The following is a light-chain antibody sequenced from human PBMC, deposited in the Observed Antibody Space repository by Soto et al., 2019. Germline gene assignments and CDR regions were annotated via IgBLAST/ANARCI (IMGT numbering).Light chain of an antibody. Sequence: QSALTQPPSASGSPGQSVTISCTGTSSDVGTYNYVSWYQQYPGKAPKLMIYEVTKRPSGVPDRFSGSKSGNTASLTVSGLQAEDEADYYCSSYAGSNNWVFGGGTKLTVL. CDR1: SSDVGTYNY. J-gene: IGLJ3*02. V-gene: IGLV2-8*01. CDR2: EVT. CDR3: SSYAGSNNWV.